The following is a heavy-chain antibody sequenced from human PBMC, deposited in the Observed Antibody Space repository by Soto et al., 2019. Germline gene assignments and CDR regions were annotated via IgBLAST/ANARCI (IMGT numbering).Heavy chain of an antibody. CDR2: IWYDGSNK. D-gene: IGHD3-22*01. CDR3: ARGEGYYDSSGYYWVY. V-gene: IGHV3-33*01. J-gene: IGHJ4*02. CDR1: GFTFSSYG. Sequence: GGSLRLSCAASGFTFSSYGMHWVRQAPGKGLEWVAVIWYDGSNKYYADSVKGRFTISRDNSKNTLYLQMNSLRAEDTAVYYCARGEGYYDSSGYYWVYWGQGTLVTVSS.